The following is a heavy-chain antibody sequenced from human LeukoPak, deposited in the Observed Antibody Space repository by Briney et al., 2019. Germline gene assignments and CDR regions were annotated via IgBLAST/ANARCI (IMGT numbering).Heavy chain of an antibody. CDR2: ISGSGGST. Sequence: GGSLRLSCAASGFTFSSYAMSWVRQAPGKGLEWVSAISGSGGSTYYADSVKGRFTISRDNSKNTLYLRMNSLRAEDTAVYYCARPMVVVVAAAPLDYWGQGTLVTVSS. D-gene: IGHD2-15*01. CDR3: ARPMVVVVAAAPLDY. V-gene: IGHV3-23*01. CDR1: GFTFSSYA. J-gene: IGHJ4*02.